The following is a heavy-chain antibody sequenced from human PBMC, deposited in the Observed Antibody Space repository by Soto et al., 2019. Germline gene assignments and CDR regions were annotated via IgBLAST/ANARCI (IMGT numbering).Heavy chain of an antibody. CDR2: IYPGDSDT. CDR1: GYSSTSYW. D-gene: IGHD3-22*01. CDR3: ARRGYYDSSGVALGDAFDI. V-gene: IGHV5-51*01. Sequence: PGESLKISCKGSGYSSTSYWIGWVRQMPGKGLEWMGIIYPGDSDTRYSPSFQGQVTISADKSISTAYLQWSSLKASDTAMYYCARRGYYDSSGVALGDAFDIWGQGTMVTVSS. J-gene: IGHJ3*02.